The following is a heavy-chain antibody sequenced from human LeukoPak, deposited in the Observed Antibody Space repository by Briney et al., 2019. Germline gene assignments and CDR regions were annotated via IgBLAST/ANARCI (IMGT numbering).Heavy chain of an antibody. J-gene: IGHJ4*02. D-gene: IGHD6-6*01. CDR3: AREEETYSSSCFDY. CDR2: IYHSGST. CDR1: GGSISSGGYY. Sequence: NPSETLSLTCTVSGGSISSGGYYWSWIRQPPGKGLEWIGYIYHSGSTYYNPSLKSRVTISVVRSKNQFSLKLSSVTAADTAVYYCAREEETYSSSCFDYWGQGTLVTVSS. V-gene: IGHV4-30-2*01.